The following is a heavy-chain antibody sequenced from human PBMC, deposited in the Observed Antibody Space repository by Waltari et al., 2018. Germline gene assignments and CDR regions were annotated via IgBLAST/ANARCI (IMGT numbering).Heavy chain of an antibody. D-gene: IGHD2-21*02. CDR1: GGSISGFY. J-gene: IGHJ5*02. CDR2: IYYTGST. V-gene: IGHV4-59*01. Sequence: QVQLPESGPGLLKPSETLSLICTVSGGSISGFYWSWVRQQPGKGLDWIGYIYYTGSTNFNPSLKSRVTMSVDTSKHQFSLKLSSVTAADTAFYYCARVGGGDWEWFDPWGQGTLVTVSS. CDR3: ARVGGGDWEWFDP.